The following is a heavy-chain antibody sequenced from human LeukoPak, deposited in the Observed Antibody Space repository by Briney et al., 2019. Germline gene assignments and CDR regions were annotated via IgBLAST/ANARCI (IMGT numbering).Heavy chain of an antibody. CDR2: INPDSGGT. J-gene: IGHJ4*02. V-gene: IGHV1-2*02. CDR1: GYTFTGYY. Sequence: ASVKVSCKASGYTFTGYYLHWVRQAPGQGLEWMGWINPDSGGTNYAQQFQGRVTMTRDTSISTTYMELSRLRSDDTAVYYCARDPWATYSDYDSSYWGQGTLVTVSS. D-gene: IGHD5-12*01. CDR3: ARDPWATYSDYDSSY.